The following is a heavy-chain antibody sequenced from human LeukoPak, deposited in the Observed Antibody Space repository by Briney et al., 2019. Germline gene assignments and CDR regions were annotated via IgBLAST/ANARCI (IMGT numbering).Heavy chain of an antibody. CDR2: IIPIFGTA. CDR1: GGTFSSYA. CDR3: ARVAGSGSYYSDY. V-gene: IGHV1-69*06. Sequence: ASVKVSCKASGGTFSSYAIGWVRQAPGQGLEWMGGIIPIFGTANYAQKFQGRVTITADKSTSTAYMELSSLRSEDTAVYYCARVAGSGSYYSDYWGQGTLVTVSS. J-gene: IGHJ4*02. D-gene: IGHD3-10*01.